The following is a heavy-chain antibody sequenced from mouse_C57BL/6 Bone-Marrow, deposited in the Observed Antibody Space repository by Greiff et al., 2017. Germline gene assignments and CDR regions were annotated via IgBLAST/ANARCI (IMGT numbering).Heavy chain of an antibody. CDR3: ATHYCSGGGSEDY. J-gene: IGHJ2*01. D-gene: IGHD1-1*01. V-gene: IGHV1-54*01. CDR1: GYAFTNYL. Sequence: VQLQQSGAELVRPGTSVKVSCTASGYAFTNYLIEWVKQRPGQGLEWIGVINPGGGGTNYTEKFQGKATLTADTSSSTAYMQLSSLTSEDSAVYFCATHYCSGGGSEDYWGQGTTLTVSS. CDR2: INPGGGGT.